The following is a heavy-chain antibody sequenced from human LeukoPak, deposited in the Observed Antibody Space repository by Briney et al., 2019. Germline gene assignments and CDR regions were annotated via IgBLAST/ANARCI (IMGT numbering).Heavy chain of an antibody. J-gene: IGHJ6*03. V-gene: IGHV3-21*01. Sequence: GGSLRLSCAASGFTFSSYWMSWVRQAPGKGLEWVSSISSSSSYIYYADSVKGRFTISRDNAKNSLYLQMNSLRAEDTAVYYCARDDYDSSGEFTLYYYYYYMDVWGKGTTVTVSS. CDR2: ISSSSSYI. CDR1: GFTFSSYW. D-gene: IGHD3-22*01. CDR3: ARDDYDSSGEFTLYYYYYYMDV.